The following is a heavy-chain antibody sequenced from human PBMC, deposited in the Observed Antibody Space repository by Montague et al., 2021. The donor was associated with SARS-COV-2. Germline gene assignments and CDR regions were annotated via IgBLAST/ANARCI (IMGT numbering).Heavy chain of an antibody. CDR1: GGSITNNIDY. J-gene: IGHJ3*01. Sequence: SETLSLTCTVSGGSITNNIDYWAWIRQPPGKGLEWIGSIYYTGXTXYXXXXKXRVTISVVTSENHFTLKLSSVTAAETAVYYCARLKRYFDSSGSPSAFDFWGQGTKVTVSS. CDR2: IYYTGXT. D-gene: IGHD3-22*01. CDR3: ARLKRYFDSSGSPSAFDF. V-gene: IGHV4-39*02.